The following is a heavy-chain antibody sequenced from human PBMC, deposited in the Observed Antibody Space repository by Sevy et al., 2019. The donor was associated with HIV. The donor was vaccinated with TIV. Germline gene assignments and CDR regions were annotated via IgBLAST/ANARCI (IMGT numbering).Heavy chain of an antibody. CDR2: ISWNSGRI. V-gene: IGHV3-9*01. Sequence: GGSLRLSCAASGFTFDGYAMHWVRQAPGKGLEWVSGISWNSGRIGYADFVKGRFTISRDNAKNSLYMKMNSLGAEDTDLYYCASIRGMHDAFDIWGQGTLVTVSS. CDR1: GFTFDGYA. CDR3: ASIRGMHDAFDI. D-gene: IGHD1-20*01. J-gene: IGHJ3*02.